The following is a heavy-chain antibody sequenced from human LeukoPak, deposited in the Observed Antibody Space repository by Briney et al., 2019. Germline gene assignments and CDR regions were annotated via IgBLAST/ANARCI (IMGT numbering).Heavy chain of an antibody. D-gene: IGHD4-17*01. CDR1: GYTFTGYY. CDR2: INPNSGGT. CDR3: AREDYGDYVSPVNNWFDP. Sequence: ASVTVSCKASGYTFTGYYMHWVRQAPGQGLEWMGWINPNSGGTNYAQKFQGRVTMTRDTSISTAYMELSRLRSDDTAVYYCAREDYGDYVSPVNNWFDPWGQGTLVTVSS. V-gene: IGHV1-2*02. J-gene: IGHJ5*02.